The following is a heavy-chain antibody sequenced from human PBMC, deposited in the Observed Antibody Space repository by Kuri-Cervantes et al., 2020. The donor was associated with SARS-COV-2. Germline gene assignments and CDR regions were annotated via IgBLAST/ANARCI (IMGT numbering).Heavy chain of an antibody. V-gene: IGHV3-21*01. Sequence: GESLKISCAASGFTFSSYSMNWVRQAPGKGLEWVSSISSSSSYIYYADSVKGRFTISRDNAKNSLYLQMNSLRAEDTAVYCCAKDRTRNTYYYDSSGYYYGGFDAFDIWGQGTMVTVSS. CDR3: AKDRTRNTYYYDSSGYYYGGFDAFDI. CDR1: GFTFSSYS. CDR2: ISSSSSYI. D-gene: IGHD3-22*01. J-gene: IGHJ3*02.